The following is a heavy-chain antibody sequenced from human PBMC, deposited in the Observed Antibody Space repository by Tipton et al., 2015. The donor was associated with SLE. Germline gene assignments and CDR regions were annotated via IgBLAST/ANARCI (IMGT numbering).Heavy chain of an antibody. CDR1: GFTFSSYS. J-gene: IGHJ4*02. V-gene: IGHV3-21*01. CDR2: ISSSSSYI. CDR3: ARNTGVEFDH. D-gene: IGHD7-27*01. Sequence: SLRLSCAASGFTFSSYSMNWVRQAPGKGLEWVSSISSSSSYIYYADSVKGRFTISRDNAKNSLYLQVNSVRAEDTGVYYCARNTGVEFDHWGQGTLVTVSS.